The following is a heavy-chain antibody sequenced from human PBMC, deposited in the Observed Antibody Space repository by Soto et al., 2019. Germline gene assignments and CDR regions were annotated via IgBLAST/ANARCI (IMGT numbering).Heavy chain of an antibody. D-gene: IGHD1-26*01. CDR1: GGSISSYY. CDR2: IYYSGST. V-gene: IGHV4-59*01. CDR3: ARGDGSVTAGYYYYGMDV. Sequence: SETLSLTCTVSGGSISSYYWSWIRQPPGKGLEWIAYIYYSGSTNYNPSLKSRVTISVDTSKNQFSLKLSSVTAADTAVYYCARGDGSVTAGYYYYGMDVWGQGTTVTVSS. J-gene: IGHJ6*02.